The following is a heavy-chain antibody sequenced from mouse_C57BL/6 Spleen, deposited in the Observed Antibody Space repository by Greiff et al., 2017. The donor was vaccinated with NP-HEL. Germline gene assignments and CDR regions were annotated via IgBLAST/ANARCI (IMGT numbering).Heavy chain of an antibody. CDR1: GFSLTSYG. Sequence: VHLVESGPGLVQPSQSLSITCTVSGFSLTSYGVHWVRQSPGKGLEWLGVIWSGGSTDYNAAFISRLSISKDNSKSQVFFKMNSLQADDTAIYYCARNWGVTAYYFDYWGQGTTLTVSS. CDR2: IWSGGST. D-gene: IGHD2-1*01. J-gene: IGHJ2*01. V-gene: IGHV2-2*01. CDR3: ARNWGVTAYYFDY.